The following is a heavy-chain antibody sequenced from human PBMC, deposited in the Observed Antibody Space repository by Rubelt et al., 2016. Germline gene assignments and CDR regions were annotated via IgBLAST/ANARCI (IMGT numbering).Heavy chain of an antibody. CDR3: AGRFDTYSYGPTEFDY. Sequence: QLQLRESGPGLLRPSEALSLSCSVSGDSISRSGYSWAWIRQPPGKGLEWIGVLYYSGYTYYSPSLKSRVTISMDSSENQGSRELSSVARADTAVYYCAGRFDTYSYGPTEFDYWGQGILGIVSS. J-gene: IGHJ4*02. D-gene: IGHD3-10*01. CDR1: GDSISRSGYS. V-gene: IGHV4-39*01. CDR2: LYYSGYT.